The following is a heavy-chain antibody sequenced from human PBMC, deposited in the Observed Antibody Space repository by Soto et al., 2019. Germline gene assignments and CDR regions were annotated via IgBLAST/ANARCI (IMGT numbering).Heavy chain of an antibody. V-gene: IGHV3-30*02. D-gene: IGHD6-19*01. J-gene: IGHJ4*02. Sequence: GGSLRLSYAASGFTFSSYGVHWVRQAPGKGLEWVAVIWYDGSNKYYADSVKGRFTISRDNSKNTLYLQMNSLRAEDTAVYYCAKDFILGAVAGTFVDYWGQGTLVTVSS. CDR3: AKDFILGAVAGTFVDY. CDR2: IWYDGSNK. CDR1: GFTFSSYG.